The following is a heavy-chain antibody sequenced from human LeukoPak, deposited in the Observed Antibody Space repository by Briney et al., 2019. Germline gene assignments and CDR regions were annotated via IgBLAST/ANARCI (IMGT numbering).Heavy chain of an antibody. CDR2: IYYSGST. CDR3: AGMAYYYGLGISY. Sequence: SETLSLTCTVSGGSISSSSYYWGWIRQPPGKGLEWIGSIYYSGSTYYNPSLKSRVTISVDTSKNQFSLKLSSVTAADTAVYYCAGMAYYYGLGISYWGQGTLVTVSS. J-gene: IGHJ4*02. D-gene: IGHD3-10*01. CDR1: GGSISSSSYY. V-gene: IGHV4-39*07.